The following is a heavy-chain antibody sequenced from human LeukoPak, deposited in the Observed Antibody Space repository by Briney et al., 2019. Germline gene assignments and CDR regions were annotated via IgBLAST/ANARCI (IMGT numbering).Heavy chain of an antibody. D-gene: IGHD7-27*01. CDR2: IYPGDSHT. Sequence: GESLKISCKGSGYRFTSNWIGWVRQMPGKALEWMGIIYPGDSHTRYGPSFQGQVSISADKSISTAYLQWSSLKASDPALYYCARLGIGRWAPHSFDYWGQGTPVTVSS. CDR3: ARLGIGRWAPHSFDY. CDR1: GYRFTSNW. J-gene: IGHJ4*02. V-gene: IGHV5-51*01.